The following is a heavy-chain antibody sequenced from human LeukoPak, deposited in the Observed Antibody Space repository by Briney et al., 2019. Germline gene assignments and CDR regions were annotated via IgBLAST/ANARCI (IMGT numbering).Heavy chain of an antibody. CDR2: ISYSGST. CDR3: ARSLGIIRAFDI. Sequence: SETLSLTCTASGGSISSSNYYWGWIRQPPGKGLEWIGSISYSGSTYYNPSLKSRVTISVDASKNQFSLNLSSVTAADTAVYYCARSLGIIRAFDIWGQGTMVTVSS. J-gene: IGHJ3*02. D-gene: IGHD3-10*01. CDR1: GGSISSSNYY. V-gene: IGHV4-39*01.